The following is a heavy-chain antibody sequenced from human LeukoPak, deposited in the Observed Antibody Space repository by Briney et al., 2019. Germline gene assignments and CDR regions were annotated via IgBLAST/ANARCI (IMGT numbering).Heavy chain of an antibody. CDR1: GYTFTSYG. D-gene: IGHD6-19*01. CDR2: ISAYNGKT. J-gene: IGHJ4*02. CDR3: ARDLTSRAVDGISGVSDY. V-gene: IGHV1-18*01. Sequence: ASVKVSCKASGYTFTSYGISWGRQAPGQGLEWMGWISAYNGKTNYAQKLQGRVTMTTDTSTSTAYMELRNLKSDDTAEYYCARDLTSRAVDGISGVSDYWGQGTLVTVSS.